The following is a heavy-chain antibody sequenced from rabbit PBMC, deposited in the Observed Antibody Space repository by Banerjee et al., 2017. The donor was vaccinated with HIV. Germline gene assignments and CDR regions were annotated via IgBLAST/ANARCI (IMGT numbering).Heavy chain of an antibody. CDR2: INTSSGNT. V-gene: IGHV1S40*01. CDR1: GFSLSIYE. Sequence: QSLEESGGDLVKPGASLTLTCTASGFSLSIYEMCWVRQAPGKGLEWIGCINTSSGNTVYASWAKGRFTISKTSWTTVTLQMTSLTVADTATYFCARGGLVVGLNLWGPGTLVTVS. CDR3: ARGGLVVGLNL. D-gene: IGHD4-2*01. J-gene: IGHJ4*01.